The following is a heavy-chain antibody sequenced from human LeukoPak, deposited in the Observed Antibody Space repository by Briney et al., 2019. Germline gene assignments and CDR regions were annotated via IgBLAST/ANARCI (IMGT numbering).Heavy chain of an antibody. V-gene: IGHV3-74*01. Sequence: PGGSLRLSCAASGFTFSSYWMHWVRQAPGKGLVWVSRINGDGSTTTYAGSVKGRFTISRDNAKNTLYLQMNSLRAEDTAVYYCAKDNWFDPWGQGTLVTVSS. J-gene: IGHJ5*02. CDR3: AKDNWFDP. CDR1: GFTFSSYW. CDR2: INGDGSTT.